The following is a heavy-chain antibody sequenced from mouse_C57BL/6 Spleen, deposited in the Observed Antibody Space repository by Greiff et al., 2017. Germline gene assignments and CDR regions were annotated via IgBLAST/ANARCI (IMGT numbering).Heavy chain of an antibody. D-gene: IGHD2-4*01. CDR3: ASKGDYDAFDY. J-gene: IGHJ2*01. CDR2: IHPHSGST. CDR1: GYPFTSYW. V-gene: IGHV1-64*01. Sequence: VHLPHPGAALVHPGSSVPLSFKASGYPFTSYWLPWVKQRPGQGLAWIGMIHPHSGSTNYNEKFKSKATLTVDKSSSTAYMQLSSLTSEDSAVYYCASKGDYDAFDYWGQGTTLTVSS.